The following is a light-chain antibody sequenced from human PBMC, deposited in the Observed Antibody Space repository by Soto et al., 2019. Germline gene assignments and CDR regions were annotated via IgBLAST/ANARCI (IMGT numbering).Light chain of an antibody. V-gene: IGKV3-20*01. Sequence: EIVLTQSPGTLSLSPGERATLSCRASQSVSSSYLAWYQQKPGQAPRLLIWGASSRATGIPDRFSGSGSGTDFTLTISRLEPEDFAVYYCQHYGSSRTFGQGTKGEIK. CDR2: GAS. J-gene: IGKJ1*01. CDR1: QSVSSSY. CDR3: QHYGSSRT.